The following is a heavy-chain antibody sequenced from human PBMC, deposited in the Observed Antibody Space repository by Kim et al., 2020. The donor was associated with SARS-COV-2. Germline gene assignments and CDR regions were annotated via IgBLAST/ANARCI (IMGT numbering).Heavy chain of an antibody. CDR2: T. CDR3: ARDVSDNGLDY. J-gene: IGHJ4*02. D-gene: IGHD1-20*01. V-gene: IGHV4-59*01. Sequence: TNYNPSLKSRVTISVDTSKNQFSLKLSSVTAADTAVYYCARDVSDNGLDYWGQGTLVTVSS.